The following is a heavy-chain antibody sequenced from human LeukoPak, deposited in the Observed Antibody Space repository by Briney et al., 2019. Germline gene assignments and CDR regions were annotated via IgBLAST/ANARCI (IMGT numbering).Heavy chain of an antibody. D-gene: IGHD6-13*01. CDR1: GFTVSSNY. V-gene: IGHV3-53*01. CDR3: ARNGAAAGTGWFDP. J-gene: IGHJ5*02. CDR2: IYSGGST. Sequence: GGSLRLSCAASGFTVSSNYMSWVRQAPGKGLEWVSVIYSGGSTYYADSVKGRFTISRDNSKNTLYLQMNSLRAEDTAVYYCARNGAAAGTGWFDPWGQGTLVTVSS.